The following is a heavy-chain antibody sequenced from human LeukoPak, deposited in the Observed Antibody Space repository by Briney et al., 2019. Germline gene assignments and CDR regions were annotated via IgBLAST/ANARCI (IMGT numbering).Heavy chain of an antibody. D-gene: IGHD2-2*01. CDR2: TYYRSKWYN. CDR1: GDSVSSNSAA. J-gene: IGHJ6*02. V-gene: IGHV6-1*01. Sequence: SQTLSLTCAISGDSVSSNSAAWSWIRQSPSRGLEWLGRTYYRSKWYNDYAVSVKSRITINPDTSKNQFSLQLNSVTPEDTAVYYCARELGYCSSTSCKYYYYYYGMDVWGQGTTVTVSS. CDR3: ARELGYCSSTSCKYYYYYYGMDV.